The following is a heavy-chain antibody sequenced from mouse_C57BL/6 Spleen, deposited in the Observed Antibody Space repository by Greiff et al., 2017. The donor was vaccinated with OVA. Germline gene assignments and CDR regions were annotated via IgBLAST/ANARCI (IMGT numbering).Heavy chain of an antibody. V-gene: IGHV1-72*01. CDR2: IDPNSGGT. Sequence: QVQLKQPGAELVKPGASVKLSCKASGYTFTSYWMHWVKQRPGRGLEWIGRIDPNSGGTKYNETFKSKATLTVDKPYSAAYMQISSLTSEDAAVDYCARSPHYGRGYWGQGTSLTVSS. D-gene: IGHD1-1*01. J-gene: IGHJ2*02. CDR3: ARSPHYGRGY. CDR1: GYTFTSYW.